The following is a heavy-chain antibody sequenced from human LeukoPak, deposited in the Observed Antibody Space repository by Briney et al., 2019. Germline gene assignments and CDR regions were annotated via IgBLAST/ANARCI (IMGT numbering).Heavy chain of an antibody. CDR3: ARGTGSGFYDAFDI. J-gene: IGHJ3*02. D-gene: IGHD6-19*01. V-gene: IGHV3-74*01. CDR1: GFTFSSYW. CDR2: INSDGSST. Sequence: QPGGSLRLSCAASGFTFSSYWVHWVRQAPGKGLVWVSRINSDGSSTSYADSVKGRFTISRDNAKNTLYLQMNSLRAGDTAVYYCARGTGSGFYDAFDIWGQGTMVTVSS.